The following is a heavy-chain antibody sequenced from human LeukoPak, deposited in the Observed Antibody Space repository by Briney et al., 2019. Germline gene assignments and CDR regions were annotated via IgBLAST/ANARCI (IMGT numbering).Heavy chain of an antibody. CDR3: ARGGVIFGVVMRFDP. CDR1: GFTFSSYS. CDR2: ISSSSSTI. D-gene: IGHD3-3*01. J-gene: IGHJ5*02. Sequence: GGSLRLSCAASGFTFSSYSMNWVRQAPGKGLEWVSYISSSSSTIYYADSVKGRFTISRDNAKNSLYLQMNSLRAEDTAVYYCARGGVIFGVVMRFDPWGQGTLVTVSS. V-gene: IGHV3-48*01.